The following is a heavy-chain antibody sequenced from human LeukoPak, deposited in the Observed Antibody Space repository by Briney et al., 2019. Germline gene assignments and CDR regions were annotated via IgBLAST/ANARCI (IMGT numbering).Heavy chain of an antibody. J-gene: IGHJ6*03. D-gene: IGHD3-3*01. CDR2: ISSSSSTI. V-gene: IGHV3-48*01. CDR3: ARDQEYYDFWSGYNYYMDV. CDR1: GFTFSSYE. Sequence: GGSLRLSCAASGFTFSSYEMNWVRQAPGKGLEWVSYISSSSSTIYYADSVKGRFTISRDNAKNSLYLQMNSLRAEDTAVYYCARDQEYYDFWSGYNYYMDVWGKGTTVTVSS.